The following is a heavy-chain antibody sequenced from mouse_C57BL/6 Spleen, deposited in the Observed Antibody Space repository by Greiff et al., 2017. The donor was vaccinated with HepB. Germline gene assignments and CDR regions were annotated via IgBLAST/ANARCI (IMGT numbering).Heavy chain of an antibody. J-gene: IGHJ3*01. V-gene: IGHV1-15*01. CDR2: IDPETGGT. CDR1: GYTFTDYE. CDR3: TRPDGYDGWFAY. D-gene: IGHD2-2*01. Sequence: QVHVKQSGAELVRPGASVTLSCKASGYTFTDYEMHWVKQTPVHGLEWIGAIDPETGGTAYNQKFKGKAILTADKSSSTAYMELRSLTSEDSAVYYCTRPDGYDGWFAYWGQGTLVTVSA.